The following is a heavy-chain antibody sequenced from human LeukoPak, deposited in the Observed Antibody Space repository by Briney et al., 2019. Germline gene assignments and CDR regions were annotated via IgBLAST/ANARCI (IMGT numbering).Heavy chain of an antibody. Sequence: PGGSLRLPCAASGFTFSSFGMSWVRQAPGKGLEWISGISGSGGSTYYADSVTGRFTISRDNSKNTLYLQMNSLRAEDTAVYYCATLMLTTTKSFDYWGQGTLVTVSS. CDR3: ATLMLTTTKSFDY. V-gene: IGHV3-23*01. J-gene: IGHJ4*02. CDR1: GFTFSSFG. D-gene: IGHD4-17*01. CDR2: ISGSGGST.